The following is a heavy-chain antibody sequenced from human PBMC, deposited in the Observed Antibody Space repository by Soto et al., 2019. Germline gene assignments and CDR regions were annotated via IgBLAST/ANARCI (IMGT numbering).Heavy chain of an antibody. CDR2: IYYSGST. CDR3: ARSAYSYGPYSLDS. V-gene: IGHV4-59*01. D-gene: IGHD5-18*01. CDR1: GDSISSYY. Sequence: QVQLQESGPGLVKPSETLSLTCTVSGDSISSYYWTWIGQPPGKGLEWIGYIYYSGSTNYNPSLKSRITISVDTSKNQFSLKLSSVTAADTAVYYCARSAYSYGPYSLDSWGQGTLVTVSS. J-gene: IGHJ4*02.